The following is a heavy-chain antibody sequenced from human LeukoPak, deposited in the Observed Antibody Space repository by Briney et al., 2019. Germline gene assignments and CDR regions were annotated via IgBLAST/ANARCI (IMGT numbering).Heavy chain of an antibody. CDR1: GFTFSSYA. Sequence: GGSLRLSCAASGFTFSSYAMHWVRQAPGKGLEWVAVISYDGSNKYYADSVEGRFTISRDNSKNTLYLQMNSLSAEDTAVYYCAGSYCSGGSCPRYYYGMDVWGQGTTVTVSS. CDR3: AGSYCSGGSCPRYYYGMDV. V-gene: IGHV3-30*04. CDR2: ISYDGSNK. J-gene: IGHJ6*02. D-gene: IGHD2-15*01.